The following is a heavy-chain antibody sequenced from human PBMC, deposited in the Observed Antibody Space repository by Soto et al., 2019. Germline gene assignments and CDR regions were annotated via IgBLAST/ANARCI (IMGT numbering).Heavy chain of an antibody. J-gene: IGHJ4*02. CDR2: ISYDGSNK. Sequence: GGSLRLSCAASGFTFSSYAMHWVRQAPGKGLEWVAVISYDGSNKYYADSVKGRFTISRDNSKNTLYLQMNSLRAEDTAVYYCAIDAGYDILTGYLNDYWGQETLVTVSS. V-gene: IGHV3-30-3*01. CDR1: GFTFSSYA. CDR3: AIDAGYDILTGYLNDY. D-gene: IGHD3-9*01.